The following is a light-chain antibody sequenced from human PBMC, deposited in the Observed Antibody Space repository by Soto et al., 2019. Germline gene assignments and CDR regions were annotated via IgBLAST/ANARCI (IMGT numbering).Light chain of an antibody. CDR1: HSVDNY. V-gene: IGKV3-11*01. J-gene: IGKJ4*01. Sequence: EIVLTQSPATLSLSPGARATLSCRASHSVDNYLAWYQQKPGQAPRHLIYDTFNRATGIPARFRGSGSGTDFTRTISNLEPEDFAIYYCQQRSHWPPAFGGGTKVEIK. CDR3: QQRSHWPPA. CDR2: DTF.